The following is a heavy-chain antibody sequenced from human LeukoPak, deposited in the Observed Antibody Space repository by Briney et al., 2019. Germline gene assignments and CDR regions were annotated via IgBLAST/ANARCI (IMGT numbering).Heavy chain of an antibody. CDR3: ARGLGGSKGDY. CDR2: INHSGST. J-gene: IGHJ4*02. Sequence: SETLSLTCAVYGGSFSGYYWSWIRQPPGEGLEWIGEINHSGSTNYNPSLKSRVTISVDTSKNQFSLKLSSVTAADTAVYYCARGLGGSKGDYWGQGTLVTVSS. D-gene: IGHD2-15*01. V-gene: IGHV4-34*01. CDR1: GGSFSGYY.